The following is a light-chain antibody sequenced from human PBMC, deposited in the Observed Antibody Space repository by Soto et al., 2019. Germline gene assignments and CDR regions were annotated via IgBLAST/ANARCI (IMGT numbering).Light chain of an antibody. Sequence: QSALIQPASVSGSPGQSITISCTGTSSDVGGYNYVSWYQQHPGKAPKLMIYEVSNRPSGVSNRFSGSKSGNTASLTISGLQAEDEADYYCSSYTSSSTRLYVFGTGTKVTVL. J-gene: IGLJ1*01. CDR3: SSYTSSSTRLYV. CDR1: SSDVGGYNY. V-gene: IGLV2-14*01. CDR2: EVS.